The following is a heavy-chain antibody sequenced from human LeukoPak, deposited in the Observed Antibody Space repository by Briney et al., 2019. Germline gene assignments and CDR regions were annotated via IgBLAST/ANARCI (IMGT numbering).Heavy chain of an antibody. CDR2: VDPSDPNESYT. V-gene: IGHV5-10-1*01. CDR1: GYRFTSYW. CDR3: ARHWRPDWFQDY. Sequence: GGALEISFKGSGYRFTSYWISWGRPMPGKGGGGRGRVDPSDPNESYTNYSPSFQGHVTISVDKSITTAYLQWSSLRASDTAMYYCARHWRPDWFQDYWGQGTLVTVSS. D-gene: IGHD3-9*01. J-gene: IGHJ4*02.